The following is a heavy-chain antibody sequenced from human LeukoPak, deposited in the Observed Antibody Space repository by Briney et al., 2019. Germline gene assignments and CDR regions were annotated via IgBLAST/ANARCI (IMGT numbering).Heavy chain of an antibody. J-gene: IGHJ5*02. CDR3: ARRLTQYDCFDP. CDR2: TYYRSTWYN. Sequence: SRTLSLTCAISGDSVSSNSVTWNWIRQSPSRGLEWLGRTYYRSTWYNDYAVSVRGRITVNPDTSKNQFSLHLNSVPPEDTAVYYCARRLTQYDCFDPWGQGILVTVSS. D-gene: IGHD2-2*01. CDR1: GDSVSSNSVT. V-gene: IGHV6-1*01.